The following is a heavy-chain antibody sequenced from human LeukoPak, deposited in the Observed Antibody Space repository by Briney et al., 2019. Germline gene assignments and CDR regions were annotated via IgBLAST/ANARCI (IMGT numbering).Heavy chain of an antibody. CDR2: IYYSGST. J-gene: IGHJ4*02. Sequence: SETLSLTCNVSGASISSYYWSWIRQPPGKGLEWIGYIYYSGSTNYNPSLQSRVTISVDTSKNQFSLKLTSVTAADTAVYYCARDGVITFGGVIGYFDYWGQGALITVSS. CDR3: ARDGVITFGGVIGYFDY. CDR1: GASISSYY. D-gene: IGHD3-16*02. V-gene: IGHV4-59*01.